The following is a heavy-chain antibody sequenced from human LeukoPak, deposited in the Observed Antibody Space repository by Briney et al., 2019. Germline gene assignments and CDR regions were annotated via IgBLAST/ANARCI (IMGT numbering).Heavy chain of an antibody. D-gene: IGHD3-22*01. Sequence: GGSLRLSCAASGFTFSSYAMSWVRQAPGKGLEWVSAITGSGAYTNYADSVKGRFTISRDNSKNTIYLQMNSLRAEDTAIYYCAKRSSTSSGYFDFWGRGTLVTVSS. V-gene: IGHV3-23*01. CDR3: AKRSSTSSGYFDF. CDR1: GFTFSSYA. CDR2: ITGSGAYT. J-gene: IGHJ4*02.